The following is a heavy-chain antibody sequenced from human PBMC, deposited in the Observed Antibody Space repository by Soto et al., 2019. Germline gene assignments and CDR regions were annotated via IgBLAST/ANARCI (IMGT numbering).Heavy chain of an antibody. Sequence: SETLSLTCAVSGASISSGGYSWNWIRQPPGKGLEWIGYIYDNGNTYYNPSLKSRVTISVAKSWNQFSLNLTSVTAADTAVYFRARMGGWFDPWGQGTLVTVSS. CDR1: GASISSGGYS. D-gene: IGHD3-16*01. V-gene: IGHV4-30-2*01. J-gene: IGHJ5*02. CDR3: ARMGGWFDP. CDR2: IYDNGNT.